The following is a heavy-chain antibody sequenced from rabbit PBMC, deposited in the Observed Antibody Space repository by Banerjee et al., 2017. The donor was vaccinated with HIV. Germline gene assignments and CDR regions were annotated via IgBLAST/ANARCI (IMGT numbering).Heavy chain of an antibody. J-gene: IGHJ4*01. CDR1: GFSFSNYYY. D-gene: IGHD2-1*01. V-gene: IGHV1S45*01. Sequence: QEQLVESGGDLVKPEGSLTLTCTASGFSFSNYYYMCWVRQAPGKGLEWIACIYAGSSDSTYYASWAKGRFTISKTSSTTVTLQMTSLTAADTATYLCARGGADGGDGFNLWGPGTLVTVS. CDR3: ARGGADGGDGFNL. CDR2: IYAGSSDST.